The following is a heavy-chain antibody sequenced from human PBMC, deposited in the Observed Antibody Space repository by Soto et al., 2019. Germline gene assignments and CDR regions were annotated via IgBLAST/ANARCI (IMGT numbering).Heavy chain of an antibody. CDR3: VKTPHYDILTGYSFDY. CDR1: GFTFSSYW. Sequence: GGSLRLSCAASGFTFSSYWMSWVRQAPGKGLEWVANIKQDGSEKYYVDSVKGRFTISRDNAKNSLYLQMSSLRAEDTAVYYCVKTPHYDILTGYSFDYSGQGTLVTVSS. V-gene: IGHV3-7*01. CDR2: IKQDGSEK. D-gene: IGHD3-9*01. J-gene: IGHJ4*02.